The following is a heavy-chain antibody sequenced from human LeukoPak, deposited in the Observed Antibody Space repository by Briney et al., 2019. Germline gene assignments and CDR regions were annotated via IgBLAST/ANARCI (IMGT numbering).Heavy chain of an antibody. CDR2: IYYSGST. D-gene: IGHD6-19*01. V-gene: IGHV4-61*01. CDR1: GGSVSSGSYY. Sequence: PSETLSLTCTVSGGSVSSGSYYWSWIRQPPGKGLEWIAYIYYSGSTNYNPSLKNRVTISVDTSKNQFSLKLTSETAADTAVYYCARSLITVAGATAGFDFWGQGTLVTVSS. CDR3: ARSLITVAGATAGFDF. J-gene: IGHJ4*02.